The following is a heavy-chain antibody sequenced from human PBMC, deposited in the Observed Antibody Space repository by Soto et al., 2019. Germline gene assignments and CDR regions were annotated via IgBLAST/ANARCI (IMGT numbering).Heavy chain of an antibody. CDR2: VYDNGRP. D-gene: IGHD3-9*01. CDR3: ARGVGSSPPRY. V-gene: IGHV4-59*01. Sequence: SETLSLTCTISGGSISVYYWSWIRQSPRQGLEWVGYVYDNGRPYYSPSLKSRVTISADTSKNQISLKLTSATAADTAVYYCARGVGSSPPRYWGRGTLVTVSS. CDR1: GGSISVYY. J-gene: IGHJ4*02.